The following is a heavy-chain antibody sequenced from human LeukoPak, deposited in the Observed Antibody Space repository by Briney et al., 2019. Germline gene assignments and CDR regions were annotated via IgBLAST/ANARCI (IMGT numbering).Heavy chain of an antibody. Sequence: SVKISCKASGGTFSSYAISWVRQAPGQGLEWMGGIIPIFGTANYAQKFQGRVTITTDESTSTAYMELSSLRSEDTAVYYCARAYYYDSSGYLWYFDYWGQGTLVTVSS. CDR2: IIPIFGTA. J-gene: IGHJ4*02. CDR3: ARAYYYDSSGYLWYFDY. CDR1: GGTFSSYA. D-gene: IGHD3-22*01. V-gene: IGHV1-69*05.